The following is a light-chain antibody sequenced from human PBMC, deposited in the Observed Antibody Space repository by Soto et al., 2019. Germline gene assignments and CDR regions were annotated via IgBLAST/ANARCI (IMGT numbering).Light chain of an antibody. Sequence: IVMTQSPDILAVSPGETVTLSCRASQRLSDNLAWYQQNPGQAPRLLIFRASSRASGVPARFSGGGSGTEFTLTISTLQSEDFAVYYCQQYGNWPPWTFGPGTKVDTK. CDR2: RAS. CDR3: QQYGNWPPWT. CDR1: QRLSDN. J-gene: IGKJ1*01. V-gene: IGKV3-15*01.